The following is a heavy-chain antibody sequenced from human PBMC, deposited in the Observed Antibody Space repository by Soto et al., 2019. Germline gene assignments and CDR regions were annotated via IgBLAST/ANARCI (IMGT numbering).Heavy chain of an antibody. CDR2: INHSGST. D-gene: IGHD6-19*01. CDR3: AGRTGYSSGWYSHAAQN. Sequence: SETLSLTCAVYGGSFSGYYWSWIRQPPGKGLEWIGEINHSGSTNYNPSLKSRVTISVDTSKNQFSLKLSSVTAADTAVYYCAGRTGYSSGWYSHAAQNWGQGTLVTVSS. V-gene: IGHV4-34*01. CDR1: GGSFSGYY. J-gene: IGHJ4*02.